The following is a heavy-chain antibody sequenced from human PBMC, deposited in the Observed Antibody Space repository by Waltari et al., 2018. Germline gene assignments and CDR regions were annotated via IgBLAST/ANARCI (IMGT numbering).Heavy chain of an antibody. D-gene: IGHD6-13*01. Sequence: QVQLQESGPGLVKPSETLSLTCTVSGGSISSHYWSWIRQPPGKGLEWIGYIYYSGSTNYNPSLKSRVTISVDTSKNQFSLKLSSVTAADTAVYYCARAPGYSSSWYDPLFDYWGQGTLVTVS. CDR2: IYYSGST. CDR1: GGSISSHY. J-gene: IGHJ4*02. V-gene: IGHV4-59*11. CDR3: ARAPGYSSSWYDPLFDY.